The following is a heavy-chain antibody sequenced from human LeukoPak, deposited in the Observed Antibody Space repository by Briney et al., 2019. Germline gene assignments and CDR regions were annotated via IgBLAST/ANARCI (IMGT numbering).Heavy chain of an antibody. V-gene: IGHV3-30*18. CDR2: ISYDGSNK. CDR1: GFTFSSYG. J-gene: IGHJ3*02. CDR3: AKPRDGYRSDAFDI. Sequence: GGSLRLSCAASGFTFSSYGMHRVRQAPGKGLEWVAVISYDGSNKYYADSVKGRFTISRDNSKNTLYLQMNSLRAEDTAVYYCAKPRDGYRSDAFDIWGQGTVVTVSS. D-gene: IGHD5-24*01.